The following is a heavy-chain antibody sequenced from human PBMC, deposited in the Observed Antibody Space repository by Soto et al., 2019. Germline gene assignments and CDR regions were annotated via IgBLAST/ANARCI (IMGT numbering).Heavy chain of an antibody. CDR3: ARDSPGTSSFDY. Sequence: ASVKVSCKASGGTFSSYAISWVRQAPGQGLEWMGGIIPIFGTANYAQKFQGRVTITADESTSTAYMELSSLRSEDTAVYYCARDSPGTSSFDYWGQGTLVTVSS. V-gene: IGHV1-69*13. D-gene: IGHD3-10*01. J-gene: IGHJ4*02. CDR1: GGTFSSYA. CDR2: IIPIFGTA.